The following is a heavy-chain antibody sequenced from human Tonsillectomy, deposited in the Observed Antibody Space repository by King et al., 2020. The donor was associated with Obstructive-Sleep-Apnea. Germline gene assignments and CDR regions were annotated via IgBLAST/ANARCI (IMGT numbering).Heavy chain of an antibody. Sequence: QLVQSGTEVKKPGASVKVSCKASGYTFINYDITWVRQAPGQGLEWMGWISTYSGNTNYAQKLQDRLIMTTDTSTTTAYMELRSLRSDDTAVYYCARDYDCGGDCTVEAGYWGQGTLVTVSS. D-gene: IGHD2-21*02. CDR1: GYTFINYD. CDR3: ARDYDCGGDCTVEAGY. V-gene: IGHV1-18*04. CDR2: ISTYSGNT. J-gene: IGHJ4*02.